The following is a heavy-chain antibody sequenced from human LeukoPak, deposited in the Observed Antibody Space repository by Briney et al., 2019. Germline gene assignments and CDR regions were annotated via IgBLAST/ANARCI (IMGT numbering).Heavy chain of an antibody. CDR2: IYHTGST. CDR1: GASIRDYF. V-gene: IGHV4-59*01. D-gene: IGHD6-13*01. Sequence: SETLSLTCSVSGASIRDYFWSWIRQPPGEGLEWIGDIYHTGSTNYNPSLKSRATISVDTSKNQFSLRLNSVTAADTAVHYCVAHYSSAWYSFEYWGQGALVTVSS. CDR3: VAHYSSAWYSFEY. J-gene: IGHJ4*02.